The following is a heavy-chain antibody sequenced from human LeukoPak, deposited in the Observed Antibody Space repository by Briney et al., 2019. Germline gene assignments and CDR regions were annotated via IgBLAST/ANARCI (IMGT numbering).Heavy chain of an antibody. Sequence: SETLSLTCTVSGGSISSGSYYWSWIRQPAGEGLEWIGRIYTSGSTNYNPSLKSRVTISVDTSKKQFSLKLSSVTAADTAVYYCARDRAYDYVWGSYRYIWFDPWGQGTLVTVSS. CDR3: ARDRAYDYVWGSYRYIWFDP. V-gene: IGHV4-61*02. CDR1: GGSISSGSYY. CDR2: IYTSGST. J-gene: IGHJ5*02. D-gene: IGHD3-16*02.